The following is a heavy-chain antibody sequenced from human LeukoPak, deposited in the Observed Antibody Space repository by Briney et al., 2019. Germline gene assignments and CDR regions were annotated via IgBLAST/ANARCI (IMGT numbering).Heavy chain of an antibody. D-gene: IGHD3-3*01. V-gene: IGHV1-69*02. CDR1: GGTFSGYT. CDR2: IIPILGIA. J-gene: IGHJ4*02. CDR3: ARTPTKSYDFWSGYLYYFDY. Sequence: SVKVSCKASGGTFSGYTISWVRQAPGQGLEWMGKIIPILGIANYAQKFQGRVTITADKSTSTAYMELSSLRSEDTAVYHCARTPTKSYDFWSGYLYYFDYWGEGSLVTVSS.